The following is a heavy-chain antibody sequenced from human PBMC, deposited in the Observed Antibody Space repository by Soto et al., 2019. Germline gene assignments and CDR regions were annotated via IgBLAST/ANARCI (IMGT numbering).Heavy chain of an antibody. CDR3: AKDYYDSSGYYPPTLLFDS. V-gene: IGHV1-3*01. Sequence: ASVKVSCKASEYTFTSYAMHWVRQAPGQRLEWMGWINAGNGNTKYSQKFQGRVTITRDTSASTAYMELSSLRSEDTAVYYCAKDYYDSSGYYPPTLLFDSWGQGTLVTVSS. J-gene: IGHJ4*01. CDR2: INAGNGNT. D-gene: IGHD3-22*01. CDR1: EYTFTSYA.